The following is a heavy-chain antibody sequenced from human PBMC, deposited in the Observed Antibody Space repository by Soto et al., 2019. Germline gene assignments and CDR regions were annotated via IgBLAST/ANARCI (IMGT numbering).Heavy chain of an antibody. CDR1: GFTFSAYS. J-gene: IGHJ6*03. CDR2: IAIAGDYI. Sequence: EVQLVESGGGLVRPGGSLRLSCAASGFTFSAYSMNWVRQAPGKGLEWVSSIAIAGDYIYYSDSVRGRFTISRDNAKSSVYLQMNSLRAEDTAVYYCGTGYYVAPYIDVWGEGTTVTVSS. CDR3: GTGYYVAPYIDV. V-gene: IGHV3-21*01. D-gene: IGHD3-16*01.